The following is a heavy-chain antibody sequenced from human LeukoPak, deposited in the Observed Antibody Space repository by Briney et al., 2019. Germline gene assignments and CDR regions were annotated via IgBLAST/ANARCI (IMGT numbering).Heavy chain of an antibody. CDR1: GLPIADFA. D-gene: IGHD1-26*01. Sequence: PGGSLRLSCVASGLPIADFAMHWVRQAPGKGLEWVAVIWYDGSNKYYADSVKGRFTISRDNSKNTLYLQMNSLRAEDTAVYYCARDLAPGSTNSGSWTWGYYYGTDVWGQGTTVTVSS. CDR3: ARDLAPGSTNSGSWTWGYYYGTDV. CDR2: IWYDGSNK. V-gene: IGHV3-33*08. J-gene: IGHJ6*02.